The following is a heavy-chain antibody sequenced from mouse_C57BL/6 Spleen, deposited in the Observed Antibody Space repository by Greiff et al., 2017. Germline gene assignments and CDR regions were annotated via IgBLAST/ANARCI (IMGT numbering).Heavy chain of an antibody. J-gene: IGHJ2*01. CDR3: ARYPYYFDY. Sequence: DVMLVESGGGLVKPGGSLKLSCAASGFTFSSYALSGVRQTPEKRLEWVATMSDGGSYTYYPDNVKGRFTISRDKAKNNLYLQMSHLKSEDTAMYYCARYPYYFDYWGQGTTLTVSS. V-gene: IGHV5-4*03. D-gene: IGHD5-1*01. CDR1: GFTFSSYA. CDR2: MSDGGSYT.